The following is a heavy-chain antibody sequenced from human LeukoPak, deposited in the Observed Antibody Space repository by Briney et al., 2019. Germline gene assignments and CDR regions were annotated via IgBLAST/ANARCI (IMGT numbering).Heavy chain of an antibody. Sequence: ASVKVSCKASGYTFTSYGISWVRQAPGQGLEWMGGIIPIFGTANYAQKFQGRVTITTDESTSTAYMELSSLGSEDTAVYYCARGSGYVWGSYRPMGLFDYWGQGTLVTVSS. CDR1: GYTFTSYG. CDR3: ARGSGYVWGSYRPMGLFDY. D-gene: IGHD3-16*02. CDR2: IIPIFGTA. V-gene: IGHV1-69*05. J-gene: IGHJ4*02.